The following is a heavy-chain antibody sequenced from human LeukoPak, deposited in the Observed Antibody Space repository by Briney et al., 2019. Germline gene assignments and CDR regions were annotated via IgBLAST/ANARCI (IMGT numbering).Heavy chain of an antibody. D-gene: IGHD2-21*02. CDR2: ISYDGSNK. Sequence: PGGSLRLSCAASGFTFSSYGMHWVRQAPGKGLEWVAVISYDGSNKYYADDVKGRFTISRDNSKNTLYLQMNSLRAEDTAVYYCAKASCGGDCYYFDYWGQGTLVTVSS. J-gene: IGHJ4*02. CDR3: AKASCGGDCYYFDY. V-gene: IGHV3-30*18. CDR1: GFTFSSYG.